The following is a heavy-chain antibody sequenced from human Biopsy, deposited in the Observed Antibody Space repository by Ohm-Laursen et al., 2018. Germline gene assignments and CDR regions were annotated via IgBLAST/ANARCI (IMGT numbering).Heavy chain of an antibody. CDR1: GDSIRTSTTYY. J-gene: IGHJ5*02. Sequence: SDTLSLTRTVSGDSIRTSTTYYWAWLRQPPGKGLEWIGSIYNSETTFYNPSLKSRVAISVDTSTNQFSLKVSSVTAADTALYYCARHPTGFWFDPWGHGTLVTVSS. V-gene: IGHV4-39*01. CDR3: ARHPTGFWFDP. CDR2: IYNSETT.